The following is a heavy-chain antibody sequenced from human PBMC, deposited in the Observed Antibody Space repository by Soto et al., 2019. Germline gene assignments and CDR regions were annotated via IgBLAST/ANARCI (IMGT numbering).Heavy chain of an antibody. CDR3: ASRADYGYGYYGSGSYYDYYGMEV. CDR2: IIPIFGTA. J-gene: IGHJ6*02. D-gene: IGHD3-10*01. V-gene: IGHV1-69*13. CDR1: GGTFSSYA. Sequence: SVKVSCKASGGTFSSYAISWVRQAPGQGLEWMGGIIPIFGTANYAQKFQGRVTITSVESPSTAYMELSSLRSEDTAVYYCASRADYGYGYYGSGSYYDYYGMEVWGQGTTLTLSS.